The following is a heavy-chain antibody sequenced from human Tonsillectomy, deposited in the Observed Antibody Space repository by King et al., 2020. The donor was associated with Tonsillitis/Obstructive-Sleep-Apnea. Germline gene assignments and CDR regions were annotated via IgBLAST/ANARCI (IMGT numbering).Heavy chain of an antibody. CDR3: ARDFGYVGDY. CDR1: GFTVSSNY. D-gene: IGHD5-12*01. J-gene: IGHJ4*02. Sequence: QLVQSGGGLIQPGGSLRLSCAASGFTVSSNYMTWVRQAPGEGLEWVSVIYSGGSTDYADSVKGRFTISRDDSNNTLYLQMNSLRAEDTAVYYCARDFGYVGDYWGQGTLVTVSS. V-gene: IGHV3-53*01. CDR2: IYSGGST.